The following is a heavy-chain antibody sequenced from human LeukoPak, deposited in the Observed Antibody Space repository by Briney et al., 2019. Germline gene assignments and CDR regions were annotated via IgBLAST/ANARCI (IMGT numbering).Heavy chain of an antibody. J-gene: IGHJ6*02. CDR1: GFTFSSYS. V-gene: IGHV3-30*18. D-gene: IGHD3-10*01. CDR3: AKDQKLLRIRYYYGMDV. CDR2: ISYDGSNK. Sequence: GGSLRLSCAASGFTFSSYSMNWVRQAPGKGLEWVAVISYDGSNKYYADSVKGRFTISRDNSKNTLYLQMNSLRAEDTAVYYCAKDQKLLRIRYYYGMDVWGQGTTVTVSS.